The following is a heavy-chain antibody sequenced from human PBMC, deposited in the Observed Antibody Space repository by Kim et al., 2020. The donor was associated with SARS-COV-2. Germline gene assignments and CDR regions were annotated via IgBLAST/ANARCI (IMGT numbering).Heavy chain of an antibody. D-gene: IGHD2-21*02. CDR2: IKSKTDGGTT. J-gene: IGHJ4*02. V-gene: IGHV3-15*01. CDR1: GFTFSNAW. CDR3: TTATTPPERYYCGGDCPNDY. Sequence: GGSLRLSCAASGFTFSNAWMSWVRQAPGKGLEWVGRIKSKTDGGTTDYAAPVKGRFTISRDDSKNTLYLQMNSLKTEDTAVYYCTTATTPPERYYCGGDCPNDYWGQGTLVTVSS.